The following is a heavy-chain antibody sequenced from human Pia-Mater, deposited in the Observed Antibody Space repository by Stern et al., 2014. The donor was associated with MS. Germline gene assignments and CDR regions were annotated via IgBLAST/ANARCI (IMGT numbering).Heavy chain of an antibody. V-gene: IGHV1-46*01. D-gene: IGHD6-6*01. CDR2: INPSGGSA. Sequence: MQLVESGAEVKKSGASMKLSCKASGYTFTNYYMHWVRQAPGHGLEWMGIINPSGGSASYAQKFQDRVTMTSDSSSSTVFMELSSLRSDDTAVYYCARDSAARLSDYWGQGTLVTVSS. J-gene: IGHJ4*02. CDR1: GYTFTNYY. CDR3: ARDSAARLSDY.